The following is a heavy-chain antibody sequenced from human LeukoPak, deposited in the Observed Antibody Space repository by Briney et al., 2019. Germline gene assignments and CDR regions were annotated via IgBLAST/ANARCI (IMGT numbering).Heavy chain of an antibody. Sequence: SQTLSRTCTVSGGSISSGGYYWSWIRQHPGKGLEWIGYIYYSGSTYYNPSLKSRVTISVDTSKNQFSLKLSSVTAADTAVYYCAREVRGSSKGKYFDYWGQGTLVTVSS. J-gene: IGHJ4*02. CDR2: IYYSGST. CDR1: GGSISSGGYY. CDR3: AREVRGSSKGKYFDY. D-gene: IGHD1-26*01. V-gene: IGHV4-31*03.